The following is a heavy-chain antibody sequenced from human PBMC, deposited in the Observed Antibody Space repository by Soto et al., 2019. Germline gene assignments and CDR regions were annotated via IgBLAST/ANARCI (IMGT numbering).Heavy chain of an antibody. V-gene: IGHV3-73*01. Sequence: GGSLRLSCAASGFTFSGSAMHWVRQASGKGLEWVGRIRSKANSYATAYAASVKGRFTISRDDSKNTAYLQMNSLKTEDTAVYYCHIVVVPAAMSNGYWGQGTLVTVSS. J-gene: IGHJ4*02. CDR2: IRSKANSYAT. D-gene: IGHD2-2*01. CDR3: HIVVVPAAMSNGY. CDR1: GFTFSGSA.